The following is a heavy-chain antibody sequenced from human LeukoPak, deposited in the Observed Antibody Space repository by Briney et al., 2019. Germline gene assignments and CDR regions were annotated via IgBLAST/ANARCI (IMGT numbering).Heavy chain of an antibody. Sequence: PSETLSLTCTVSGGSISSSSYYWGWIRQPPGKGLEWIGSIYYSGSTYYNPSLKSRVTISIDTSKNQFSLKLSSVTAADTAVYYCARRDSYFDSGYFTNEYWGQGTLVTVSS. J-gene: IGHJ4*02. CDR1: GGSISSSSYY. CDR2: IYYSGST. V-gene: IGHV4-39*01. D-gene: IGHD3-22*01. CDR3: ARRDSYFDSGYFTNEY.